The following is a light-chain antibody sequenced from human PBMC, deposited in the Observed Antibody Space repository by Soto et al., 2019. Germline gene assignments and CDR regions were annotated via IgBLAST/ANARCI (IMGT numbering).Light chain of an antibody. CDR3: QQGDTFPLT. CDR2: AAS. Sequence: DIQMTQSPSSVSASVGDSVTITCRASQDIHYWLAWYQQKPGRAPKLLLYAASRLESGVPLTFSGSGSGTHFTLTISSLQPEDFATYYCQQGDTFPLTFGGGTKVE. CDR1: QDIHYW. V-gene: IGKV1-12*01. J-gene: IGKJ4*01.